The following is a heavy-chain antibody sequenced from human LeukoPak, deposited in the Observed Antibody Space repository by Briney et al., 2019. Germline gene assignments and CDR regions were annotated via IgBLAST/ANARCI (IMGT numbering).Heavy chain of an antibody. J-gene: IGHJ5*02. Sequence: QPGGSLRLSCAASGFSVSGKHMSWVRQAPGKGLEWVSVIYSGGSTYYADSVKGRFTISRDKSKNTLYLQMNSLRAEDTAVYYCARAGIQLWLLGWFDPWGQGTLVTVSS. D-gene: IGHD5-18*01. CDR3: ARAGIQLWLLGWFDP. V-gene: IGHV3-53*01. CDR2: IYSGGST. CDR1: GFSVSGKH.